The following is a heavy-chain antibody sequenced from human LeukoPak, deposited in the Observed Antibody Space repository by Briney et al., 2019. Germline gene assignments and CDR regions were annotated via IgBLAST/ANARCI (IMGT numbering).Heavy chain of an antibody. CDR2: IYYSWST. Sequence: SETLSLTCTVSGGSISSYYWSWIRQAPGKGLEWIGFIYYSWSTSYSPSLKSRVTISLDTSKNQFSLKLSSVTAADTAVYYCARVLGIAAAGPFDYWGQGTLVTVSS. CDR1: GGSISSYY. D-gene: IGHD6-13*01. V-gene: IGHV4-59*01. J-gene: IGHJ4*02. CDR3: ARVLGIAAAGPFDY.